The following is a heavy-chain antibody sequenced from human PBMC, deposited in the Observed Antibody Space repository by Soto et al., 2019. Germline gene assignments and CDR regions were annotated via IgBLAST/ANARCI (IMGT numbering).Heavy chain of an antibody. CDR1: GFTFSSYA. Sequence: EVPLLESGGGLVQPGGSLRLSCAASGFTFSSYAMSWVRQAPGKGLEWVSAISGSGGSTYYADSVKGRFTISRDNSKNTLYLQMNSLRAEDTAVYYCAKSPGVVRGAMGWFDPWGQGTLVTVSS. J-gene: IGHJ5*02. D-gene: IGHD3-10*01. V-gene: IGHV3-23*01. CDR3: AKSPGVVRGAMGWFDP. CDR2: ISGSGGST.